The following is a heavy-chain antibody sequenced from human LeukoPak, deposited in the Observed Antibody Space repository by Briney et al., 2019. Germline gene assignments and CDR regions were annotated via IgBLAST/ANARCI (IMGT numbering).Heavy chain of an antibody. D-gene: IGHD3-22*01. CDR2: IPYDGSNK. V-gene: IGHV3-30*04. J-gene: IGHJ4*02. CDR1: GFTFSTYA. Sequence: PGGSLRLSCAASGFTFSTYAMHWVRQAPGKGLEWVAVIPYDGSNKYYADSVKGRFTISRENSKNRLYLQMNSLRAEDTAVYYCARGAQRGETMIVPSPKYWGQGTLVTVSS. CDR3: ARGAQRGETMIVPSPKY.